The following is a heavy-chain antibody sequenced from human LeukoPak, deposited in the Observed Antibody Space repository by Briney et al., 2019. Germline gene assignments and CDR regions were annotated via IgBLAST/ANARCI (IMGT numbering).Heavy chain of an antibody. D-gene: IGHD5-12*01. CDR1: GYTFSSFD. CDR2: MNPNSLNT. Sequence: ASVKVSCKTSGYTFSSFDVIWVRQATGQGFEWIGWMNPNSLNTGYAQKFRGRVTMTGDTSISTAYMELSSLRSEDTAVYYCARDRSGYDLGTGIRIDYWGQGTLVTVSS. V-gene: IGHV1-8*01. J-gene: IGHJ4*02. CDR3: ARDRSGYDLGTGIRIDY.